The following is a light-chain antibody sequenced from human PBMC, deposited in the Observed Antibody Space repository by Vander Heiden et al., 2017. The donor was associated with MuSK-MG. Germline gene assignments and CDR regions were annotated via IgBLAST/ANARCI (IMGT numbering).Light chain of an antibody. CDR3: QQEDNSLFT. CDR2: GAS. V-gene: IGKV3-20*01. J-gene: IGKJ3*01. Sequence: EIVLTQSPGTLSLSPGERATLSCRASQSIASRSLAWYQHKPGQAPRLLIFGASNRATGIADRFSGSGSGTDFTLTITGLEPEDFAVYYCQQEDNSLFTFGHGTQVEIK. CDR1: QSIASRS.